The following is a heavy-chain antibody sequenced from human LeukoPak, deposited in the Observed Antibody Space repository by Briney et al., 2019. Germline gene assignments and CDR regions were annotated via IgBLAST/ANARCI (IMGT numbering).Heavy chain of an antibody. CDR1: GITFIKYS. CDR2: IYSGGST. CDR3: ARMGLKYYFDY. Sequence: GGSLRLSCAASGITFIKYSMTWVRQAPGKGLEWVSVIYSGGSTYYADSVKGRFTISRDNSKNTLYLQMNSLRAEDTAVYYCARMGLKYYFDYWGQGTLVTVSS. J-gene: IGHJ4*02. V-gene: IGHV3-53*01.